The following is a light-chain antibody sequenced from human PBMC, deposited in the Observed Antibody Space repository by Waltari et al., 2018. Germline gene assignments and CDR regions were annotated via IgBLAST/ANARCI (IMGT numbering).Light chain of an antibody. V-gene: IGKV1-39*01. J-gene: IGKJ5*01. CDR2: AAS. CDR3: QQSYSTPPST. Sequence: DIQMTQSPSSLSASVGHRVTITCRASQSISSYLNWYQQKPGKAPKPLIYAASSLQSGVPSRFSGSGSGTDFTLTISSLQPEDFATYYCQQSYSTPPSTFGQGTRLEIK. CDR1: QSISSY.